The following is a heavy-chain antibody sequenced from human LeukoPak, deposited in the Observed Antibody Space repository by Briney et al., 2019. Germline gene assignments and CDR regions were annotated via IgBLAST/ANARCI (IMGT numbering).Heavy chain of an antibody. V-gene: IGHV3-7*01. CDR3: ARDSSGWYGHPKNEDY. J-gene: IGHJ4*02. D-gene: IGHD6-19*01. CDR1: GFTFSSYW. CDR2: IKQDGSEK. Sequence: GGSLRLSCAASGFTFSSYWMSWVRQAPGKGLEWVANIKQDGSEKYYVDSVKGRFTISRDNAKNSLYLQMNSLRAEDTAVYYCARDSSGWYGHPKNEDYWGQGTLSPSPQ.